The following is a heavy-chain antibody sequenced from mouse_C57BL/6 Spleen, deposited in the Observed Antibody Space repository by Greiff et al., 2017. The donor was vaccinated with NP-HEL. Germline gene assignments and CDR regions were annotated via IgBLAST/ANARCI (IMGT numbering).Heavy chain of an antibody. CDR1: GYTFTSYW. J-gene: IGHJ4*01. V-gene: IGHV1-74*01. D-gene: IGHD4-1*01. CDR2: IHPSDSDT. Sequence: VQLQQPGAELVKPGASVKVSCKASGYTFTSYWMHWVKQRPGQGLEWIGRIHPSDSDTNYNQTFKGKATFTVYKSSSTAYMQLSSLTSEESAVYYCAITSWEEAMDYWGQGTSVTVSS. CDR3: AITSWEEAMDY.